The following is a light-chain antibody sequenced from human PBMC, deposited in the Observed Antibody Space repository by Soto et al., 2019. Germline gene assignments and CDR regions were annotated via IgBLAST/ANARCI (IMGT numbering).Light chain of an antibody. CDR2: EVS. CDR1: STDVGGYNY. V-gene: IGLV2-14*01. J-gene: IGLJ1*01. Sequence: QSALAHPSSVSGSPGQSITISCTGTSTDVGGYNYVSWYQHHPGKGPKLIIYEVSNRPSGVSDRFSGSKSGNKASLIISNLEAEDESEYYCGSYTSTATPFVFGPWTKVTVL. CDR3: GSYTSTATPFV.